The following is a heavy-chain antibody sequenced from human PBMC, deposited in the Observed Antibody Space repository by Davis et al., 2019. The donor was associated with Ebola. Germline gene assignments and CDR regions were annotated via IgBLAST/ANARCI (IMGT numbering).Heavy chain of an antibody. CDR1: GGSINSGGYY. Sequence: LRLSCTVSGGSINSGGYYWTWIRQHPGKGLEWIGYISYSGITHYNPSLRSRLIISVDMSNNQFSLTLSSMTAADTAVYYCARGRNYYDASGFSTTIFYYFYGMDVWGKGTTVTVSS. J-gene: IGHJ6*04. V-gene: IGHV4-31*03. CDR2: ISYSGIT. D-gene: IGHD3-22*01. CDR3: ARGRNYYDASGFSTTIFYYFYGMDV.